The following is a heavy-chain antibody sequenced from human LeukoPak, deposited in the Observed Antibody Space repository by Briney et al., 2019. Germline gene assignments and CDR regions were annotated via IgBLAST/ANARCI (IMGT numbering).Heavy chain of an antibody. D-gene: IGHD5-24*01. Sequence: GESLKISCNSSGYIYTSYWIGWVRQMPGQGLEWMGIIYPGDSDTRYSPSFQGQVTISADKSISTAYLQWSSLKASDTARYCARLESRHGYNWGDLWGQGTLVTVSS. CDR3: ARLESRHGYNWGDL. CDR1: GYIYTSYW. CDR2: IYPGDSDT. V-gene: IGHV5-51*01. J-gene: IGHJ5*02.